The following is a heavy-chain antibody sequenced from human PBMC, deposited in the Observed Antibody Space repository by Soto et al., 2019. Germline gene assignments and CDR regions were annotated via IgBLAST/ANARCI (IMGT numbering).Heavy chain of an antibody. Sequence: SVKVSCKASGGTFSSYAISWVRQAPGQGLEWMGGIIPIFGTANYAQKFQGRVTITADEATSTAYMELSSLRSEDTAVYYCARHHRLQYVDYWGKGSLVTVSS. V-gene: IGHV1-69*13. CDR2: IIPIFGTA. CDR1: GGTFSSYA. CDR3: ARHHRLQYVDY. D-gene: IGHD4-4*01. J-gene: IGHJ4*02.